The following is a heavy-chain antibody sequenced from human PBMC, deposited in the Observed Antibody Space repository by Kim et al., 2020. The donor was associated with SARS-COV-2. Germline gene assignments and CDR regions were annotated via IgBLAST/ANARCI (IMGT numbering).Heavy chain of an antibody. CDR3: ASLNYDILTGYQYYMDV. J-gene: IGHJ6*03. Sequence: LKSRVTISVDTSKNQFSLKLSSVTAADTAVYYCASLNYDILTGYQYYMDVWGKGTTVTVSS. D-gene: IGHD3-9*01. V-gene: IGHV4-59*01.